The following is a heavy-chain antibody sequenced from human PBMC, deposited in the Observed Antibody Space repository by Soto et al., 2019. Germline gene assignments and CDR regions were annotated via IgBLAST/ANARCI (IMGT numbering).Heavy chain of an antibody. CDR3: AREPVVTASGDAFEI. CDR2: IYYSGST. CDR1: GGSISSYY. J-gene: IGHJ3*02. Sequence: SETLSLTCTVSGGSISSYYWSWIRQTPGKGLEWIGYIYYSGSTNYNPSLKRRVTISVDTSKNPFSLKLSSVTAADTAVYYCAREPVVTASGDAFEIWGQGTMVTVSS. V-gene: IGHV4-59*01. D-gene: IGHD2-21*02.